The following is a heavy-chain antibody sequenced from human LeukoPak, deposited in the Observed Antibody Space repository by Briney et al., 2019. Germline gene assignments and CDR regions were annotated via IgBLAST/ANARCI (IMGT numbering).Heavy chain of an antibody. Sequence: GGFLRLSCVGSGMSLSSQWMNWVREIPGKGLEWVVNISPDGSIERYVASVKGRFTISRDYATNSLFLQMNSLRVEDTAVYYCLAWTDGGNYWGQGTRVTVSS. CDR2: ISPDGSIE. CDR3: LAWTDGGNY. V-gene: IGHV3-7*03. J-gene: IGHJ4*02. CDR1: GMSLSSQW. D-gene: IGHD3/OR15-3a*01.